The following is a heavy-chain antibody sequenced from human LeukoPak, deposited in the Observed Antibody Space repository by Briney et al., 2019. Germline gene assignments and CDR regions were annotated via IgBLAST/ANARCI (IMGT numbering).Heavy chain of an antibody. D-gene: IGHD1-26*01. CDR1: GGSINSSNW. CDR3: ARSGQSGSYLYDFDY. V-gene: IGHV4-4*02. Sequence: SGTLSLTCAVSGGSINSSNWWSWVRQPPGKGLEWIGEIYHSGSTNYNPSLKSRVTISVDKSKNQFSLTLTSVTAADTAVYYCARSGQSGSYLYDFDYWGQGTLVTVSS. CDR2: IYHSGST. J-gene: IGHJ4*02.